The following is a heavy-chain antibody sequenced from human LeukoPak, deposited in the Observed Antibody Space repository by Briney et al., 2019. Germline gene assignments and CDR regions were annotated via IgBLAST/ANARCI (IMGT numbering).Heavy chain of an antibody. V-gene: IGHV3-30-3*01. CDR1: GFTFSSYA. CDR3: ARDGSVGYDFWSGELKYYYYYMDV. D-gene: IGHD3-3*01. J-gene: IGHJ6*03. CDR2: ISYDGSNK. Sequence: PGRSLRLSCAASGFTFSSYAMHWVRQAPGKGLEWVAVISYDGSNKYYADSVKGRFTISRDNSKNTLYLQMNSLRAEDTAVYYCARDGSVGYDFWSGELKYYYYYMDVWGKGTTVTVSS.